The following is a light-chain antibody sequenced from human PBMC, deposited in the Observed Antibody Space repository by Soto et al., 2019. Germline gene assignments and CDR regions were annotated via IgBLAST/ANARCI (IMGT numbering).Light chain of an antibody. Sequence: QSALTQPASVSGSPGQSITISCTGTSSDVGGYNYVSWYQHHPDKAPKLMIYEVSNRPSGVSNRFSGSKSGHTASLTISGLQSEDEADYFCTSYTSYSTLDVFGTGTKLTVL. V-gene: IGLV2-14*01. J-gene: IGLJ1*01. CDR1: SSDVGGYNY. CDR2: EVS. CDR3: TSYTSYSTLDV.